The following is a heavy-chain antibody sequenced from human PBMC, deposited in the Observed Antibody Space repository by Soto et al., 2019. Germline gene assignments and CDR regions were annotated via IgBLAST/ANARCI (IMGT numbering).Heavy chain of an antibody. V-gene: IGHV1-18*01. CDR3: ARDIESVTAKHFFYYYAMDV. J-gene: IGHJ6*02. CDR2: VSANNGHT. D-gene: IGHD2-8*01. Sequence: SVKVSCKASGFTFSNYGLNWVPPAPGQGLEWMGWVSANNGHTNYAQNLQGRVSMKTDTSTSTAYMELRGLTVDDTAVFYCARDIESVTAKHFFYYYAMDVWG. CDR1: GFTFSNYG.